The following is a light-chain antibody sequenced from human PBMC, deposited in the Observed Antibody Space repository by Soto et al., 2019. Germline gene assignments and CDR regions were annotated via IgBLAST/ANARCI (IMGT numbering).Light chain of an antibody. J-gene: IGKJ2*01. CDR2: KAS. V-gene: IGKV1-5*03. Sequence: DVPMTQSPSTLSASIGDTVTMTCRASQNVNSWLAWYQQKPGKAPKLLIYKASILETGVPSRVSGGGSETDFTLTISGLQHEDVATYYCQQYDSYPKTFGQGT. CDR1: QNVNSW. CDR3: QQYDSYPKT.